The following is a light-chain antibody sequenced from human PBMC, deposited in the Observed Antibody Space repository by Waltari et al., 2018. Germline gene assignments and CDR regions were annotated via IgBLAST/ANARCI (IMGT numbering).Light chain of an antibody. Sequence: SYVLTQPPSVSVAPGKTASITCGGNNIESKSAHWYQQKPGQAPILVISYDSDRPSGIPERFSGSNSGNTATLTISRVEAGDEADYYCQVWDANTDPGVFGTGTEVTVL. V-gene: IGLV3-21*04. CDR2: YDS. CDR3: QVWDANTDPGV. CDR1: NIESKS. J-gene: IGLJ1*01.